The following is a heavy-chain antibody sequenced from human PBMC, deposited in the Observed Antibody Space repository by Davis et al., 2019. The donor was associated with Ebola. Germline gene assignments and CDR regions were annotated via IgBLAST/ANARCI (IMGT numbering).Heavy chain of an antibody. J-gene: IGHJ3*02. D-gene: IGHD3-10*01. V-gene: IGHV5-51*01. CDR3: ARHMYGSATNDAFDI. CDR1: GYSFTSYW. CDR2: IYPGDSDT. Sequence: KVSCKGSGYSFTSYWIGWVRQMPGKGLEWMGIIYPGDSDTRYSPSFQGQVTISADKSISTAYLQWSSLKASDTAMYYCARHMYGSATNDAFDIWGQGTMVTVSS.